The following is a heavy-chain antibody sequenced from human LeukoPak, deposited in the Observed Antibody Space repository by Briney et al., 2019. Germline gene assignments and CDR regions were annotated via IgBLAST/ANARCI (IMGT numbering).Heavy chain of an antibody. CDR2: ISSSSSTI. J-gene: IGHJ6*03. V-gene: IGHV3-48*01. CDR3: ARATYCSSTSCYIYYYYYMDV. Sequence: GGSLRLSCAASGFTFSGYSMNWVRQAPGKGLEWVSYISSSSSTIYYADSVKGRFTISRDNAKNSLYLQMNSLRAEDTAVYYCARATYCSSTSCYIYYYYYMDVWGKGTTVTVSS. D-gene: IGHD2-2*02. CDR1: GFTFSGYS.